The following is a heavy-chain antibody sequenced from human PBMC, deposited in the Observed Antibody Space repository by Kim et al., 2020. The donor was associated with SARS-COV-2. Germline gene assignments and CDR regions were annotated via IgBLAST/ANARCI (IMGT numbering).Heavy chain of an antibody. CDR3: AKLGSSSGHQEPFDY. Sequence: GGSLRLSCAASGFTFSSYAMTWVRQAPGKGLEWVSVISGSAYSTYYADSVKGRFTISRDNSKNTLYLQMNSLRAEDTAEYYCAKLGSSSGHQEPFDYWGQGTLVTVSS. V-gene: IGHV3-23*01. CDR2: ISGSAYST. CDR1: GFTFSSYA. J-gene: IGHJ4*02. D-gene: IGHD3-22*01.